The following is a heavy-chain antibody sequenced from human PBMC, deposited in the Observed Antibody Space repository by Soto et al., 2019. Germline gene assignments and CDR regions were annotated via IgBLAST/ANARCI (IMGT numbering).Heavy chain of an antibody. V-gene: IGHV4-31*02. J-gene: IGHJ4*02. CDR1: GGSISSGGYY. D-gene: IGHD6-6*01. CDR2: IYYSGST. Sequence: SETLSLTCTVSGGSISSGGYYWSWIRQHPGKGLEWIGYIYYSGSTYYNPSLKSRVTISVDTSKNQFSLKLSSVTAADTAVYYCARGWGTEYSSSLAYWGQGTLVTVSS. CDR3: ARGWGTEYSSSLAY.